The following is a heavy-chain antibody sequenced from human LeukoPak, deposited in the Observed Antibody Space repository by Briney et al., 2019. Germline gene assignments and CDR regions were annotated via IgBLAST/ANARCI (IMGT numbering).Heavy chain of an antibody. CDR2: IKQDGSEK. D-gene: IGHD3-22*01. V-gene: IGHV3-7*05. CDR1: GFTFSSYW. Sequence: GGSLRLSCAASGFTFSSYWMSWVRQAPGKGLEWVANIKQDGSEKYYVDSVKGRFTISRDNAKNSLYLQMNSLRAEDTAVYYCARANVVITGYFDYWGQGTLVTVSS. CDR3: ARANVVITGYFDY. J-gene: IGHJ4*02.